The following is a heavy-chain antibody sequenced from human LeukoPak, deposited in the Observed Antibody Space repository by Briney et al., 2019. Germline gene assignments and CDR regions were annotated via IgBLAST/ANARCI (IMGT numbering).Heavy chain of an antibody. D-gene: IGHD6-19*01. J-gene: IGHJ5*02. Sequence: PGGSLRLSCAASGFTFNNYWIHWVRQAPGKGLEWVAVIWSDGSNKFCADSVKGRFTISRDNSKNTLYLQMNSLRVEDTAVYYCARDSLGTSSGWFDPRGQGTLVTVSS. V-gene: IGHV3-33*08. CDR3: ARDSLGTSSGWFDP. CDR2: IWSDGSNK. CDR1: GFTFNNYW.